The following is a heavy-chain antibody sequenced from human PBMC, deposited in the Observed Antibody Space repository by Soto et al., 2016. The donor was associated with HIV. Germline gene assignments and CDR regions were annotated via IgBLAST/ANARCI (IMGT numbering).Heavy chain of an antibody. CDR1: GFTFSSYS. CDR3: AKSRRYYDSSGYYGVLYFDY. D-gene: IGHD3-22*01. CDR2: ISDTSRTV. V-gene: IGHV3-48*01. Sequence: EVQLVESGGGLVQPGGSLRLSCAASGFTFSSYSMNWVRQTPGKGLEWVSYISDTSRTVNYADSVKGRFTISRDNSKNTLYLQMNSLRAEDTAVYYCAKSRRYYDSSGYYGVLYFDYWAREPWSPSPQ. J-gene: IGHJ4*02.